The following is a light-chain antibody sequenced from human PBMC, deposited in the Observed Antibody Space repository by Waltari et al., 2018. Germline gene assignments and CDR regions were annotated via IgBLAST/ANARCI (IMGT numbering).Light chain of an antibody. CDR2: GAS. J-gene: IGKJ2*01. CDR3: QQYHNWPYT. Sequence: EILMTQSPATLSVSPGERATLSCRASQSLSTNLAWYQQHPGQAPRLLIYGASTRATCVPARFSCSRSGTAFTLIISSLQSEDFALYYCQQYHNWPYTFGQGTKVEI. V-gene: IGKV3-15*01. CDR1: QSLSTN.